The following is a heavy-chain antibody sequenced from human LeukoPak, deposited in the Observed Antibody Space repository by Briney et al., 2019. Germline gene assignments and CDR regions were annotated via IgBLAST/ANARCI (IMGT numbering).Heavy chain of an antibody. CDR3: ARDFHSGVRGVILKYFDY. D-gene: IGHD3-10*01. Sequence: GGSLRLSCAASGFTFSSYSMNWVRQASGKGLEWVSSISSSSSYIYYADSVKGRFTISRDNAKNSLYLQMNSLRAEDTAVYYCARDFHSGVRGVILKYFDYWGQGTLVTVSS. V-gene: IGHV3-21*01. CDR1: GFTFSSYS. CDR2: ISSSSSYI. J-gene: IGHJ4*02.